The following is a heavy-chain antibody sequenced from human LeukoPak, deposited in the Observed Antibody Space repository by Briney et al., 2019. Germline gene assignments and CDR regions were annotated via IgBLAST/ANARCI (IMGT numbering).Heavy chain of an antibody. CDR3: ARVYGSGYDFRGAFDI. CDR1: GYSISSGYY. D-gene: IGHD5-12*01. J-gene: IGHJ3*02. CDR2: IYYSGST. Sequence: PSETLSLTCTVSGYSISSGYYWSWIRQPPGKGLEWIGYIYYSGSTNYNPSLKSRVTISVDTSKNQFSLKLSSVTAADTAVYYCARVYGSGYDFRGAFDIWGQGTMVTVSS. V-gene: IGHV4-61*01.